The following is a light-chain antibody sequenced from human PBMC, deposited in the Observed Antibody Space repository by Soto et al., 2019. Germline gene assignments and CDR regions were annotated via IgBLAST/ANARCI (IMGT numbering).Light chain of an antibody. CDR2: AAS. CDR1: QDITND. CDR3: LQDYNFPLT. V-gene: IGKV1-6*01. J-gene: IGKJ1*01. Sequence: AIQMTQSPSSLSASVGDRVTITCRASQDITNDLGWYQQKPGKAPNLLIYAASSLQSGVPSRFSGSGSGTDFTLTISSLQPEDFATYYCLQDYNFPLTFGQGTKVEIK.